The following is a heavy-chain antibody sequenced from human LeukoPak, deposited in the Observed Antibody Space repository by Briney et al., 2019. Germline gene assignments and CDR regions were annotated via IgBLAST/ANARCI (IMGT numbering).Heavy chain of an antibody. CDR1: GYTFTGYY. V-gene: IGHV1-2*06. D-gene: IGHD2-21*01. CDR3: ARDYGPYPGCSWFDP. Sequence: ASVTVSCKASGYTFTGYYVHWVRQAPGQGLEWMGRINCNGGGTSYAQKFQGRVTMTRDTSISTAYMELDRLTSDDTAVYYCARDYGPYPGCSWFDPWGQGTLVTVSS. J-gene: IGHJ5*02. CDR2: INCNGGGT.